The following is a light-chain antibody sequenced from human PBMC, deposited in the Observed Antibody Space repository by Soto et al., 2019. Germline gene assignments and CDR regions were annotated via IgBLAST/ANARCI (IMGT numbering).Light chain of an antibody. CDR1: QSVSSR. V-gene: IGKV3-20*01. CDR2: GAS. J-gene: IGKJ5*01. Sequence: EIVMTQSPGTLSLSPGERATLSCRASQSVSSRLAWYQQKPGQAPRLLISGASSRATGIPDRFSGSGFGTDFTLTISRLEPEDFALYYCQHYAGGSRITFGQGRRLEVK. CDR3: QHYAGGSRIT.